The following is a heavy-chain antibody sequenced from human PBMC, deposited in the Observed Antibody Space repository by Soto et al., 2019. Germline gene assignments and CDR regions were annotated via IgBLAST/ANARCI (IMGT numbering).Heavy chain of an antibody. V-gene: IGHV3-48*01. CDR2: ISSSSTI. CDR1: GFTFSTYS. Sequence: PGGSLRLSCAASGFTFSTYSMNWVPQAPGKGLEWVSSISSSSTIYYADSVKGRFTISRDNVQNSLYLQMHSLRAEDTAVYYCARERGSGWTFDYWGQGTLVTVSS. J-gene: IGHJ4*02. D-gene: IGHD6-19*01. CDR3: ARERGSGWTFDY.